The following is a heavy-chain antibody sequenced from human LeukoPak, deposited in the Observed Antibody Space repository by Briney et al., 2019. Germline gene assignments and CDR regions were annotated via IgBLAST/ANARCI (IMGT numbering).Heavy chain of an antibody. CDR1: GFTLGSFS. Sequence: PGGSLRLSCTASGFTLGSFSMHWVRQAPGKRLESVAAISGNGESTYYANSVKGRFTISRDDSKNTLYLQMNSLRAEDTAVYYCARHVVAVGFDYWGQGTLVTVSS. CDR3: ARHVVAVGFDY. J-gene: IGHJ4*02. CDR2: ISGNGEST. V-gene: IGHV3-64*01. D-gene: IGHD3-22*01.